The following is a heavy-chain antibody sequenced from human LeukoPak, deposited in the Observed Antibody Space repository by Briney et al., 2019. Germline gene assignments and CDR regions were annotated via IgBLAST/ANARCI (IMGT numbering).Heavy chain of an antibody. CDR3: ARARWQQLVFLGPDYYYMDV. CDR1: GYTFTSYA. D-gene: IGHD6-13*01. CDR2: INAGNGNT. Sequence: GASVKVSCKASGYTFTSYAMHWVRQAPGQRLEWMGWINAGNGNTKYSQEFQGRVTITRDTSASTAYMELSSLRSEDTAVYYCARARWQQLVFLGPDYYYMDVWGNGTTVTISS. J-gene: IGHJ6*03. V-gene: IGHV1-3*03.